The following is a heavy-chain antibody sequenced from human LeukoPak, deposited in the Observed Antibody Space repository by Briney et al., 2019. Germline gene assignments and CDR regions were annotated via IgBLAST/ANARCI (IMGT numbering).Heavy chain of an antibody. CDR1: GDSITSYY. Sequence: SETLSLTCTVSGDSITSYYWSWIRQPPGKGLEWIGRIYTSGSTNYNPSLKSRVTMSVDTSKNQFSLKLSSVAAADTAVYYCARTGDYAYWYFDLWGRGTLVTVSS. CDR3: ARTGDYAYWYFDL. J-gene: IGHJ2*01. V-gene: IGHV4-4*07. D-gene: IGHD4-17*01. CDR2: IYTSGST.